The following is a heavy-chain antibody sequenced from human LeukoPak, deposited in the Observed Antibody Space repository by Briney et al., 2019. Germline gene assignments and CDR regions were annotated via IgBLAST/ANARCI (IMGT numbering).Heavy chain of an antibody. Sequence: GGSLRLSCAASGFTFSDYYMHWIRQAPGKGLEWVSFISSGGGTIYYADSVRGRFTISRDNAKNSLYLQIHSLRAEDTAVYYCARDGSGRTSSSYFFDFWGQGTLVAVSS. CDR3: ARDGSGRTSSSYFFDF. J-gene: IGHJ4*02. D-gene: IGHD6-6*01. CDR1: GFTFSDYY. V-gene: IGHV3-11*04. CDR2: ISSGGGTI.